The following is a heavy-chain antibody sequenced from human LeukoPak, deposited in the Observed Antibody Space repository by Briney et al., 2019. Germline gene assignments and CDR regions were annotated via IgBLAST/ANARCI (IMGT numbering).Heavy chain of an antibody. CDR2: IWYDGSTK. J-gene: IGHJ4*02. CDR3: ARVSDYSNYFDF. CDR1: GFTFSTYG. Sequence: PGGSLRLSCAASGFTFSTYGMHRVRQAPGKGLEWVAIIWYDGSTKYYAESVKGRFTISRDNSQNMLYLQMNSLRAEDTAVYYCARVSDYSNYFDFWGQGTLVTVSS. V-gene: IGHV3-33*01. D-gene: IGHD4-11*01.